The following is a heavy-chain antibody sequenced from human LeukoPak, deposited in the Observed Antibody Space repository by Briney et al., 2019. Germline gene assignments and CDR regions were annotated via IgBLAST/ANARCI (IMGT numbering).Heavy chain of an antibody. CDR1: GFTFSSYT. CDR2: ISASGTST. Sequence: GGSLRLSCAASGFTFSSYTMYRVRQAPGKGLEWVSAISASGTSTYYAVSVKGRFTISRDNSKNTLYLQMNSLRAEDTAVYYCAKDLFYVKRDAADTDFWGQGTLVTVSS. J-gene: IGHJ4*02. V-gene: IGHV3-23*01. D-gene: IGHD6-13*01. CDR3: AKDLFYVKRDAADTDF.